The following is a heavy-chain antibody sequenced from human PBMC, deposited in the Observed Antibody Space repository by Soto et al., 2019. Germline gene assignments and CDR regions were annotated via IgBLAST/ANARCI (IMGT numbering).Heavy chain of an antibody. CDR2: INPSGGST. CDR3: ARAVRGYSYGPGYFDY. J-gene: IGHJ4*02. CDR1: GYTFTSYY. V-gene: IGHV1-46*01. Sequence: QVQLVQSGAEVKKPGASVKVSCKASGYTFTSYYMHWVRQAPGQGLEWMGIINPSGGSTSYAQKCQGRVTMTRDTSTSTVYMELSSLRSEDTAVYYCARAVRGYSYGPGYFDYWGQGTLVTVSS. D-gene: IGHD5-18*01.